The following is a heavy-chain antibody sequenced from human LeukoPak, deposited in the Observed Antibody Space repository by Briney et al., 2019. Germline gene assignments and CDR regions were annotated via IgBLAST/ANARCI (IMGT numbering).Heavy chain of an antibody. D-gene: IGHD3-16*02. CDR3: VLLDKSGGPIVTNY. CDR2: ITQTGRT. Sequence: SETLSLTCTVSGDSFSAYYWTWIRQPPGKGLEWIGEITQTGRTQYNPSLNSRVSVSVDTSKNHFSLRLTSVTAADTAVYYCVLLDKSGGPIVTNYWGQGTLVTVSA. CDR1: GDSFSAYY. V-gene: IGHV4-34*01. J-gene: IGHJ4*02.